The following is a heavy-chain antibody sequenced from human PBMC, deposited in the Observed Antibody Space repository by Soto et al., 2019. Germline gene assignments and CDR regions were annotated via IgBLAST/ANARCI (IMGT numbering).Heavy chain of an antibody. J-gene: IGHJ6*02. CDR2: IYHSGST. D-gene: IGHD1-1*01. CDR3: ARLYNWNDVGYYGMDV. CDR1: GGSISSSNW. V-gene: IGHV4-4*02. Sequence: KPSETLSLTCAVSGGSISSSNWWSWVRQPPGKGLEWIGEIYHSGSTNYNPSLKSRVTISVDKSKNQFSLKLSSVTAADTAVYYCARLYNWNDVGYYGMDVWGQGTTVTVSS.